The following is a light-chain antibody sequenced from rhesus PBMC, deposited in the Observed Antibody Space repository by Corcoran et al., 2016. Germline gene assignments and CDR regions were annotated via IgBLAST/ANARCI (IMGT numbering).Light chain of an antibody. CDR2: DAS. Sequence: DIQMTQSPSSLSASVGDTVTIPCQASQGISKYLAWSQQKPGKAPKLLIYDASTLQSGVPSRFSGSGAGTEFTLTISSLQPEEFATYYCQQHNSYPRTFGQGTKVEIK. V-gene: IGKV1-25*01. CDR1: QGISKY. CDR3: QQHNSYPRT. J-gene: IGKJ1*01.